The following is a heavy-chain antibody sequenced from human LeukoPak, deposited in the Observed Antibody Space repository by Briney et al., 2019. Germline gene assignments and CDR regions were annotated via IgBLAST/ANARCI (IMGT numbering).Heavy chain of an antibody. J-gene: IGHJ4*02. V-gene: IGHV3-23*01. CDR1: RFTFSSYA. D-gene: IGHD4-17*01. CDR2: ISGSGGST. CDR3: AKATTVTIFDY. Sequence: WGSLRLSCAASRFTFSSYAMSWVRHAPGKGLEWVSDISGSGGSTYYADSVKGRLTISRDNSKNTLYLQMNSLRAEDTAVYYCAKATTVTIFDYWGQGTLVTVSS.